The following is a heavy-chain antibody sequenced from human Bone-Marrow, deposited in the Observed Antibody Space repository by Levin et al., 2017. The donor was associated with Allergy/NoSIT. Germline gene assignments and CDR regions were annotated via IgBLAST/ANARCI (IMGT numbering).Heavy chain of an antibody. D-gene: IGHD3-10*01. Sequence: PSETLSLTCTVSGGSISRYSWSWIRQPAGKGLEWIGHISASGNTKSNPSLKGRVTMSVDTSKNQFSLNVRSVTAADTAIYYCARDAYYYGLRNWFDPWGQGTLVIVSS. J-gene: IGHJ5*02. CDR3: ARDAYYYGLRNWFDP. V-gene: IGHV4-4*07. CDR1: GGSISRYS. CDR2: ISASGNT.